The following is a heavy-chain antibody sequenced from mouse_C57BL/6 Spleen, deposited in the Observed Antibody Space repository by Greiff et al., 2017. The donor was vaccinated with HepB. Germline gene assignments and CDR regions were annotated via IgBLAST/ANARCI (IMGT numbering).Heavy chain of an antibody. CDR1: GYSITSGYY. CDR3: ERGGPYYGSSYVGFAY. V-gene: IGHV3-6*01. CDR2: ISYDGSN. J-gene: IGHJ3*01. D-gene: IGHD1-1*01. Sequence: ESGPGLVKPSQSLSLTCSVTGYSITSGYYWNWIRQFPGNKLEWMGYISYDGSNNYNPSLKNRISITRDTTKNQCFLQLNSVTTEDTATDYCERGGPYYGSSYVGFAYWGQGTLVTVSA.